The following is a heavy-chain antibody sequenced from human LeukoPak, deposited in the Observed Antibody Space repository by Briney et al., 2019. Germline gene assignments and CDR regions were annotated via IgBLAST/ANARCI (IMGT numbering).Heavy chain of an antibody. CDR2: ISSSSSYI. V-gene: IGHV3-21*01. CDR1: GFTFSSYS. J-gene: IGHJ5*02. CDR3: SIVVVPAAYLGFDP. Sequence: KTGGSLRLSCAASGFTFSSYSMNWVRQAPGKGLEWVSSISSSSSYIYYADSVKGRFTISRDNAKNSLYPQMNSLRAEDTAVYYCSIVVVPAAYLGFDPWGQGTLVTVSS. D-gene: IGHD2-2*01.